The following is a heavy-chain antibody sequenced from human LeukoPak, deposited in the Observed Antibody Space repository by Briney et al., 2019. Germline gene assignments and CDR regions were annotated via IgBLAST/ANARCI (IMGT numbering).Heavy chain of an antibody. Sequence: GASVKVSCKASGYTFTGYYMHWVRQAPGQGLEWMGWMNPNSGNTGYAQKFQGRVTITRNTSISTAYMELSSLRSEDTAVYYCARGVRALGYYYYMDVWGKGTTVTVSS. CDR1: GYTFTGYY. V-gene: IGHV1-8*03. D-gene: IGHD3-10*01. CDR3: ARGVRALGYYYYMDV. J-gene: IGHJ6*03. CDR2: MNPNSGNT.